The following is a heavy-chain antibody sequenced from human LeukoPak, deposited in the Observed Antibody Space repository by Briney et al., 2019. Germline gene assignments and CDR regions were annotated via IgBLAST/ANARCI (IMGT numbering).Heavy chain of an antibody. D-gene: IGHD3-22*01. CDR3: ASYNYCDNSGYPDY. V-gene: IGHV3-7*01. Sequence: GGSLRLSCAASGFTFSSYLMSGVRQAPGKGLEWVANIKQDGSEKYYVDSVKGRFTISRDNAKNSLYLQMNSLRAEDTAVYYCASYNYCDNSGYPDYWGQGTLVTVSS. CDR1: GFTFSSYL. CDR2: IKQDGSEK. J-gene: IGHJ4*02.